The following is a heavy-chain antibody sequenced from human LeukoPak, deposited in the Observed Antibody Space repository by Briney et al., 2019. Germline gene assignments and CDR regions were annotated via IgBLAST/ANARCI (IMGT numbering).Heavy chain of an antibody. CDR3: ARKSGDLDY. CDR1: GFTFSNYE. Sequence: GGSLRLSCAASGFTFSNYEMTWVRQAPGKGLEWVSYISVSASPMYYADSVKGRFTTSRDNAKNSLYLQMNSLRAEDTAVYYCARKSGDLDYWGQGTLVTVPS. J-gene: IGHJ4*02. D-gene: IGHD3-10*01. CDR2: ISVSASPM. V-gene: IGHV3-48*03.